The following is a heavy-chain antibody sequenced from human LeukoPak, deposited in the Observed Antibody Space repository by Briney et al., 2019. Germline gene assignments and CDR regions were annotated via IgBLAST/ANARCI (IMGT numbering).Heavy chain of an antibody. CDR1: GFTFSSYS. J-gene: IGHJ6*03. D-gene: IGHD6-6*01. CDR2: ISSSSSTI. Sequence: PGGSLRLSCAASGFTFSSYSMNWVRQAPGKGLEWVSYISSSSSTIYYADSVKGRFTISRDNSKNTLYLQMNSLRAEDTAVYYCARLAAPQYYYYYMDVWGKGTTVTVSS. CDR3: ARLAAPQYYYYYMDV. V-gene: IGHV3-48*01.